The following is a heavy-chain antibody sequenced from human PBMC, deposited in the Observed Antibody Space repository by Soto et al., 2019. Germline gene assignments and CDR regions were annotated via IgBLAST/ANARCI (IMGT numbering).Heavy chain of an antibody. V-gene: IGHV3-23*01. J-gene: IGHJ4*02. CDR1: GFTFSSYA. CDR2: ISGSGGST. Sequence: GGSLRLSCAASGFTFSSYAMGWVRQAPGKGLEWVSAISGSGGSTYYADSVKGRFTISRDNSKNTLYLQMNSLRAEDTAVYYCAKVGEDYSKGFDYWGQGTLVTVSS. D-gene: IGHD2-21*01. CDR3: AKVGEDYSKGFDY.